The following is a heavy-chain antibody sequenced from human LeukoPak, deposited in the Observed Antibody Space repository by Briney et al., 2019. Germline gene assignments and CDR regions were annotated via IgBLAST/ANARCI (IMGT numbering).Heavy chain of an antibody. J-gene: IGHJ4*02. CDR1: GFTFSDSY. CDR2: ISSSGSSM. CDR3: ARDYYGSGSFPGY. Sequence: GGSLRLSCAASGFTFSDSYMTWIRQAPGKGLEWVSYISSSGSSMYYADSVKGRFTISRDNAKNSLYLQMNSLRVEDTAVYYCARDYYGSGSFPGYWGQGTLVTVSS. D-gene: IGHD3-10*01. V-gene: IGHV3-11*01.